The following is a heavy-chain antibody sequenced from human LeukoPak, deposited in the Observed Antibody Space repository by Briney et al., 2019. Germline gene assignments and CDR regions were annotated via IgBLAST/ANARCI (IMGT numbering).Heavy chain of an antibody. CDR2: IIPIFGTT. CDR1: GGTFSSYA. V-gene: IGHV1-69*06. Sequence: GASVKVSCKASGGTFSSYAISWVRQAPGQGLEWMGGIIPIFGTTNYAQKFQDRVTITADKSTSTAYMELSSLRSEDTAVYYCARHGGVGDFWSGYYTGRDYYYYMDVWGKGTTVTVSS. CDR3: ARHGGVGDFWSGYYTGRDYYYYMDV. J-gene: IGHJ6*03. D-gene: IGHD3-3*01.